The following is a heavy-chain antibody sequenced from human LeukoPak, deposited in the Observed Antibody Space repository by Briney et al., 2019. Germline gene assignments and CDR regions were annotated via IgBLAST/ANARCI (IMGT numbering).Heavy chain of an antibody. CDR2: ISSSSSYT. D-gene: IGHD2-2*02. J-gene: IGHJ5*02. CDR1: GFTFSSYS. V-gene: IGHV3-21*01. Sequence: GGSLRLSCAASGFTFSSYSMNWDRQAPGKGLEWVSSISSSSSYTYYADSVKGRFTISRDNAKNSLYLQMNSLRAEDTAVYYCARDIPPDPWGQGTLVTVSS. CDR3: ARDIPPDP.